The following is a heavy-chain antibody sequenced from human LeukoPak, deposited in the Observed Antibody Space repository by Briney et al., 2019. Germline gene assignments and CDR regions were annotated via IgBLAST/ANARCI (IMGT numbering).Heavy chain of an antibody. D-gene: IGHD3-16*01. J-gene: IGHJ5*02. CDR2: IYTSGST. Sequence: SETLSLTCTVSGGSISSYYWSWIRQPAGKGLEWIGRIYTSGSTNYNPSLKSRVTMSVDTSKNQFSLKLSSVTAADTAVYYCARDLNPGGVENWFDPWGQGTLVTVSS. V-gene: IGHV4-4*07. CDR3: ARDLNPGGVENWFDP. CDR1: GGSISSYY.